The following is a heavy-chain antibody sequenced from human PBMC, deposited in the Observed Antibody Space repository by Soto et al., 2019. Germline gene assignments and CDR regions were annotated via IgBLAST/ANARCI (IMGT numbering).Heavy chain of an antibody. J-gene: IGHJ4*02. D-gene: IGHD6-25*01. CDR3: ARVGWVAARTGDY. Sequence: QVQLKESGPGVVKTSETLSITCTVSGGSISPFYWSWVRQPPGKGLEWIGYLYYSGNTNYNPSLKSRVTISVDASKNQVYLRLTSLTAADTAVYYCARVGWVAARTGDYWGQGTVVTVSS. CDR2: LYYSGNT. CDR1: GGSISPFY. V-gene: IGHV4-59*01.